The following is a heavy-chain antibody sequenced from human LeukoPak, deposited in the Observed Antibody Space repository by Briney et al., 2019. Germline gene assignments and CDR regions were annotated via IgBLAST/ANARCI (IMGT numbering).Heavy chain of an antibody. CDR1: GFTFSDYW. CDR2: IISDGTSA. D-gene: IGHD3-9*01. Sequence: GGSLRLSCAASGFTFSDYWMHWVRQAPGKGLVWVSRIISDGTSATYADFVKGRFTTSRDNAKNTLYLEMNCLRADDTAVYFCARDARYNIDVWGQGTTVTVSS. CDR3: ARDARYNIDV. V-gene: IGHV3-74*01. J-gene: IGHJ6*02.